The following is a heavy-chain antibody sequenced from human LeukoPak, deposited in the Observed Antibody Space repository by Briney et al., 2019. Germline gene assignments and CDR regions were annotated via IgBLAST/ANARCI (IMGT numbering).Heavy chain of an antibody. CDR3: ARDRGGLDS. J-gene: IGHJ5*01. CDR2: INSDSGDT. Sequence: GASVKVSCKASGRTFTGYNIHWVRQAPGPGPEWMGWINSDSGDTNYAQKFQGRLTMTRDTSITTAYIDLSRLRSDDTAVYYCARDRGGLDSWGQGTLVTVSA. D-gene: IGHD3-16*01. V-gene: IGHV1-2*02. CDR1: GRTFTGYN.